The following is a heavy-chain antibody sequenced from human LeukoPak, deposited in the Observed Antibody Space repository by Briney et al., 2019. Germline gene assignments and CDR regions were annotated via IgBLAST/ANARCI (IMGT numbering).Heavy chain of an antibody. CDR2: INPNSGGT. D-gene: IGHD3-10*01. Sequence: ASVKVSCKASVYTFTGYYMHWVRQAPGQGLEWMGWINPNSGGTNYAQKFQGRGTMTRDTSISTAYMELSRLRSDDTAVYYCARDTVLLWFGDAPRWFDPWGQGTLVTVSS. V-gene: IGHV1-2*02. CDR3: ARDTVLLWFGDAPRWFDP. J-gene: IGHJ5*02. CDR1: VYTFTGYY.